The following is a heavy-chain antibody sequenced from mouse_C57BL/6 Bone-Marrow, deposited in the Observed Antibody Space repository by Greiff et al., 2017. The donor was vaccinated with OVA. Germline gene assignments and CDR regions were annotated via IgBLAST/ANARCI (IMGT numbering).Heavy chain of an antibody. D-gene: IGHD1-1*01. V-gene: IGHV1-20*01. J-gene: IGHJ4*01. CDR1: GYSFTGYF. CDR2: INPYNGDT. CDR3: AKTGFTTVVAPMDY. Sequence: VQLQQSGPELVKPGDSVKISCKASGYSFTGYFMNWVMQSHGKSLEWIGRINPYNGDTFYNQKFKGKATLTVDKSSSTAHMGLRSLTSEDSAVYYCAKTGFTTVVAPMDYWGQGTSVTVSS.